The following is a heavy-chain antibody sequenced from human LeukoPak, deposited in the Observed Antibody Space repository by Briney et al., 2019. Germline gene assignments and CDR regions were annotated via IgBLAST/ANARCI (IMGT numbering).Heavy chain of an antibody. J-gene: IGHJ4*02. CDR2: IYTSGST. V-gene: IGHV4-61*02. D-gene: IGHD2-15*01. CDR1: GGSISSGSYY. Sequence: SETLSLTCTGSGGSISSGSYYWSWIRQPAGKGLEWIGRIYTSGSTKYNPSLKSRVTISVDTSKNQFSLKLSSVTAADTAVYYCARGVVGCSGGSCYASLFDYWGQGTLVTVSS. CDR3: ARGVVGCSGGSCYASLFDY.